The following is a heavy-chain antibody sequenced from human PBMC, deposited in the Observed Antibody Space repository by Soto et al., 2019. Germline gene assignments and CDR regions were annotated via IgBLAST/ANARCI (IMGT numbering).Heavy chain of an antibody. J-gene: IGHJ6*02. CDR2: IYHSGST. CDR1: GGSISSSNW. D-gene: IGHD6-13*01. CDR3: ARDQPTSIAAAGTGVLYYYYYGMDV. V-gene: IGHV4-4*02. Sequence: SETLSLTCAVSGGSISSSNWWSWVRQPPGKGLEWIGEIYHSGSTNYNPSLKSRVTISVDKSKNQFSLKLSSVTAADTAVYYCARDQPTSIAAAGTGVLYYYYYGMDVWGQGTTVT.